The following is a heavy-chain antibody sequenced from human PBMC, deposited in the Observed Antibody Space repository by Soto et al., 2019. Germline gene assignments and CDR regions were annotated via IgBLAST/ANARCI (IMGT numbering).Heavy chain of an antibody. CDR1: GGTFSSYA. D-gene: IGHD3-3*01. CDR2: IIPIFGTA. J-gene: IGHJ5*02. Sequence: QVQLVQSGAEVKKPGSSVKVSCKASGGTFSSYAISWVRQALGQGLEWMGGIIPIFGTANYAQKFQGRVTITADESTSTAYMELSSLRSEDTAVYYCARESRGYDFWSGYLKNWFDPWGQGTLVTVSS. CDR3: ARESRGYDFWSGYLKNWFDP. V-gene: IGHV1-69*01.